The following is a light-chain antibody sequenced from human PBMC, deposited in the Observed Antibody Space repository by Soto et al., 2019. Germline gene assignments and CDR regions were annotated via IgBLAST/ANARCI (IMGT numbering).Light chain of an antibody. Sequence: IVMTQSPDSLALSLCERPAINCKCSQSVLLSSRNMYSLAWYQQKPGQPPKLLIYWASTRQSGVPDRFSGSGSGTDFALTISSLQAEDVAVYYCQHYYSTPWTFGQGTKVDIK. CDR2: WAS. V-gene: IGKV4-1*01. CDR3: QHYYSTPWT. CDR1: QSVLLSSRNMYS. J-gene: IGKJ1*01.